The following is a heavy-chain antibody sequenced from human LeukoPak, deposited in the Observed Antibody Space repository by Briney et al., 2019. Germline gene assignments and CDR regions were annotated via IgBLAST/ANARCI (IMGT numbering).Heavy chain of an antibody. J-gene: IGHJ4*02. D-gene: IGHD6-13*01. CDR1: GSTFSSYA. CDR3: ARAPAGSSSCPDY. V-gene: IGHV3-30-3*01. CDR2: ISYDGSNK. Sequence: GGSLRLSCAASGSTFSSYAMHWVRQAPGKGLEWVAVISYDGSNKYYADSVKGRFTISRDNSKNTLYLQMNSLRAEDTAVYYCARAPAGSSSCPDYWGQGTLVTVSS.